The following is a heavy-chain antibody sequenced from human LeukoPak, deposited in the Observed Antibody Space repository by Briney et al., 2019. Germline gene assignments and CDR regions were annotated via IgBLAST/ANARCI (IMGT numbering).Heavy chain of an antibody. D-gene: IGHD1-14*01. J-gene: IGHJ4*02. CDR2: IGKTGRDM. CDR3: VRGDNRDY. CDR1: GFSFGTST. V-gene: IGHV3-21*01. Sequence: PGGSLRLSCAASGFSFGTSTMNWVRQAPGKGLEWISSIGKTGRDMYYANSVRGRFTISRDNAKNSLFLVMDSLRVEDTSVYYCVRGDNRDYWGQGTLVTVSS.